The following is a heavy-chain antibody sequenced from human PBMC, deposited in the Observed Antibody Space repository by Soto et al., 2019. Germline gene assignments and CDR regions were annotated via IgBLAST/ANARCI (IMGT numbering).Heavy chain of an antibody. CDR1: GYTLTELS. D-gene: IGHD6-6*01. CDR3: ATDVLAARGPGY. V-gene: IGHV1-24*01. Sequence: GASVKVSCTVSGYTLTELSMHWVRQAPGKGLEWMGGFDPEDGETIYAQKFQGRVTMTEDTSTDTAYMELSSLRSEDTAVYYCATDVLAARGPGYWGQGTLVTVSS. CDR2: FDPEDGET. J-gene: IGHJ4*02.